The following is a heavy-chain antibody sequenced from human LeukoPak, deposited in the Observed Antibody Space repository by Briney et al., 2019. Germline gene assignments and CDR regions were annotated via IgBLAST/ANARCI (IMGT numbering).Heavy chain of an antibody. V-gene: IGHV3-33*01. J-gene: IGHJ2*01. Sequence: GGSLRLSCAASGFTFSSYGMHWVRQAPGKGLEWVAVIWYDGSNKYYADSVKGRFTISRDNSKNTLYLQMNSLRAEDTAVYYCAREAAWGNWYFDLWGRGTLVTVSS. CDR1: GFTFSSYG. D-gene: IGHD3-16*01. CDR3: AREAAWGNWYFDL. CDR2: IWYDGSNK.